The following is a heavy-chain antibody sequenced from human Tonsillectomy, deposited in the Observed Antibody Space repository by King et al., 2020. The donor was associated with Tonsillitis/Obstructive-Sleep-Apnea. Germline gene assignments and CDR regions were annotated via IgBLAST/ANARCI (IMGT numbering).Heavy chain of an antibody. J-gene: IGHJ3*02. CDR2: INPSGGST. CDR1: GYTFTSYY. CDR3: AGEGDSSHAFDI. V-gene: IGHV1-46*01. Sequence: VQLVESGAEVKKPGASVKVSCKASGYTFTSYYMHWVRQAPGQGLEWVGIINPSGGSTSYAQKFQGRVTMTRDTSTRKVYMELSSLRAEDTAVYYCAGEGDSSHAFDIWGQGTMVTVSS. D-gene: IGHD6-19*01.